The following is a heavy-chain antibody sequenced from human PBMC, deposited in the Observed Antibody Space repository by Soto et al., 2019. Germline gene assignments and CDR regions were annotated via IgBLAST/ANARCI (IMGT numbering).Heavy chain of an antibody. CDR1: GYTFTSYE. CDR3: ARGELLWFGELLR. Sequence: QVQLVQSGAEVKKPGASVKVSCKASGYTFTSYEINWVRQATGQGLEWMGWMNPNSGDSGYAQKFQGRVTMTRNTSISTAYMELSSLRSEDTAVYYCARGELLWFGELLRWGQGTLVTVSS. D-gene: IGHD3-10*01. V-gene: IGHV1-8*01. CDR2: MNPNSGDS. J-gene: IGHJ4*02.